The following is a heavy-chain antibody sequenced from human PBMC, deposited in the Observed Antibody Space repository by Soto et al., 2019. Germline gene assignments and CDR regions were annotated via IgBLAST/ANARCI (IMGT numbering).Heavy chain of an antibody. J-gene: IGHJ4*02. D-gene: IGHD3-22*01. CDR2: TYYRSKWYN. Sequence: PSQTLSLTCAISGDSVSSNSAAWNWIRQSPSRGLEWLGRTYYRSKWYNDYAVSVKSRITINPDTSKNQFSLQVNSVTPEDTAVYYCARALKYYYDSSGYYPFDYWGQGTLVTVSS. CDR1: GDSVSSNSAA. V-gene: IGHV6-1*01. CDR3: ARALKYYYDSSGYYPFDY.